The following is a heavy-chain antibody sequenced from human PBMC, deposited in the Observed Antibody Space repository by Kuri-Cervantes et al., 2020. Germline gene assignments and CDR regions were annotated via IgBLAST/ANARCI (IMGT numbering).Heavy chain of an antibody. CDR1: GSTFDDYA. V-gene: IGHV3-9*01. CDR2: ISWNSGSI. CDR3: GRDGYSP. D-gene: IGHD1-26*01. J-gene: IGHJ5*01. Sequence: SLRLSCAASGSTFDDYAMHWVRQAPGKGLEWVSGISWNSGSIGYADSVKGRFTISRDNAKNSLYLQMNSLTIEDTAVYYCGRDGYSPWGQGTLVTVSS.